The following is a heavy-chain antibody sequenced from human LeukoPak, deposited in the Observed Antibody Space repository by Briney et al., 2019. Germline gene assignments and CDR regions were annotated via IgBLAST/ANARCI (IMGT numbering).Heavy chain of an antibody. D-gene: IGHD3-3*01. V-gene: IGHV1-46*01. CDR3: ARDLKDDFWSGYYPLYYFDY. Sequence: GASVKVSCKASGYTFTSYYMHWVRQAPGQGLEWRGIINPSGGSTSYAQKFQGRVTMTRDMSTSTVYMELSSLRSEDTAVYYCARDLKDDFWSGYYPLYYFDYWGQGTLVNVS. J-gene: IGHJ4*02. CDR2: INPSGGST. CDR1: GYTFTSYY.